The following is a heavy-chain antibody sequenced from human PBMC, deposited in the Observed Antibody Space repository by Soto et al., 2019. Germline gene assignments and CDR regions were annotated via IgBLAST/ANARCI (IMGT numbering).Heavy chain of an antibody. CDR1: GFTFSSYS. CDR2: ISSSSSTI. J-gene: IGHJ4*02. D-gene: IGHD2-15*01. V-gene: IGHV3-48*01. CDR3: AREGHFCSGGSCYYDY. Sequence: GESLKISCAASGFTFSSYSMNWVRQAPGKGLEWVSYISSSSSTIYYADSVKGRFTISRDNAKNSLYLQMNSLRADDTAVYYCAREGHFCSGGSCYYDYWGQGTLVTVSS.